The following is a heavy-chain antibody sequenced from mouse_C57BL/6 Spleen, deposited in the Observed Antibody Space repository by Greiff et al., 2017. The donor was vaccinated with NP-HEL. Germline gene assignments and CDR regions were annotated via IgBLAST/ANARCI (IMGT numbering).Heavy chain of an antibody. Sequence: EVQLQQSGAELVRPGASVKLSCTASGFNIKDDYMHWVKQRPEQGLEWIGWIDPENGDTEYAAKFQGKATITADTSSNTAYLQLSSLTSDDTAVYYCTTDDYDSAWFAYWGQGTLVTVSA. V-gene: IGHV14-4*01. CDR2: IDPENGDT. D-gene: IGHD2-4*01. CDR1: GFNIKDDY. J-gene: IGHJ3*01. CDR3: TTDDYDSAWFAY.